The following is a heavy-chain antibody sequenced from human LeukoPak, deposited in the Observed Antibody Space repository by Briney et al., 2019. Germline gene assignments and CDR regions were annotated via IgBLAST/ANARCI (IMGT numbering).Heavy chain of an antibody. D-gene: IGHD4-17*01. Sequence: GGSLRLSCAASGFTFSSYSMNWVRQAPGQGLEWVSSISSSSSYIYYADSVKGRFTISRDNAKNSLYLQMNSLRAEDTAVYYCARDLNGDYAFDYWGQGTLVTVSS. J-gene: IGHJ4*02. CDR1: GFTFSSYS. V-gene: IGHV3-21*01. CDR3: ARDLNGDYAFDY. CDR2: ISSSSSYI.